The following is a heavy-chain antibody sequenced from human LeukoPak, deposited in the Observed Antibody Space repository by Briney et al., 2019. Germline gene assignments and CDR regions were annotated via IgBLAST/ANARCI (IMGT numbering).Heavy chain of an antibody. D-gene: IGHD6-13*01. Sequence: GGSLRLSCAASGYSFSSYGMQWVRQAPGKGLEWVAVIWYDGSKKYYADSVKGRFTISRDDSKNTLYLQMNSPRAEDTAIYYCARDPGTLATYFDYWGPGTLVTVSS. V-gene: IGHV3-33*01. CDR2: IWYDGSKK. CDR1: GYSFSSYG. CDR3: ARDPGTLATYFDY. J-gene: IGHJ4*02.